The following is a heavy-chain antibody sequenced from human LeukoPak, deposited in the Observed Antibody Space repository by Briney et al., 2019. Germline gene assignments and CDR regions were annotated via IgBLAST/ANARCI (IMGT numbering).Heavy chain of an antibody. V-gene: IGHV3-74*01. D-gene: IGHD4-23*01. CDR1: GFTFSSYW. CDR2: INSDGSST. J-gene: IGHJ4*02. Sequence: GGSLRLSCAASGFTFSSYWMHWVRQAPGKGLVWVSRINSDGSSTSYADSVKGRFTISRDNAKNTLYLQMNSLRAEDTAVCYCARGRDDYGGGFPIGGFDYWGQGTLVTVSS. CDR3: ARGRDDYGGGFPIGGFDY.